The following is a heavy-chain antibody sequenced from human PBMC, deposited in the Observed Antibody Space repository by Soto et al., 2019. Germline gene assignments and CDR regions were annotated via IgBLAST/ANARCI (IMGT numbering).Heavy chain of an antibody. V-gene: IGHV4-31*03. J-gene: IGHJ4*02. CDR2: IYYSGST. Sequence: SETLSLTCTVPGGSISSGVYYWSWIRQHPGKGLEWIGYIYYSGSTYYKPSLKSRITINPDTSKNQFSLQLKSVTPEDTAVYYCVRGIGYIDSWGQGTLVTVSS. CDR3: VRGIGYIDS. D-gene: IGHD3-3*01. CDR1: GGSISSGVYY.